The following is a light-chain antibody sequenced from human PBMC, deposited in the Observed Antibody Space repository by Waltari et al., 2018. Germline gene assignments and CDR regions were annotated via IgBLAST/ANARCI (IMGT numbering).Light chain of an antibody. CDR3: SSQTRHGVVL. V-gene: IGLV2-14*01. CDR1: SRAVGASDY. CDR2: EVT. Sequence: QSALTQPAAVSGSPGQSITISCTGTSRAVGASDYVPWSQQHAGTAPQGSIYEVTNRPSGVSSRFPDSKSANTACLTLSELQAQDEAEYYCSSQTRHGVVLFGGGPKVTVL. J-gene: IGLJ2*01.